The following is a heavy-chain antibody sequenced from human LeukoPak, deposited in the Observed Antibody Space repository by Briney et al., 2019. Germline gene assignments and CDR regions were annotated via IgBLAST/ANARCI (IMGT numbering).Heavy chain of an antibody. CDR1: GGSISSDY. CDR3: ARAIAVGGLAWYEP. V-gene: IGHV4-59*01. D-gene: IGHD6-19*01. CDR2: IYFSGST. J-gene: IGHJ5*02. Sequence: SETLSLTCTVSGGSISSDYWSWIRHPPRQGMELIGYIYFSGSTNYTPSLKSRVFISVDTSETEFALKVSSVTAADTAVYYCARAIAVGGLAWYEPWGPGTLVTVSS.